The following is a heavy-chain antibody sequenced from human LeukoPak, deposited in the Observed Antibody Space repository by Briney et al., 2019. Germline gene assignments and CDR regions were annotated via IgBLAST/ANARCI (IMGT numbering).Heavy chain of an antibody. CDR2: INQDGSEE. J-gene: IGHJ4*02. CDR1: GFTFSNYW. V-gene: IGHV3-7*01. CDR3: VRDGGVSGYDLLDY. Sequence: GGSLRLSCAASGFTFSNYWMSWVRPAPGEGLEWVAHINQDGSEEHYMDSVKARFIISRDNAKNSLSLQMDSLRAEDTAVYYCVRDGGVSGYDLLDYWGQGTLVTVSS. D-gene: IGHD5-12*01.